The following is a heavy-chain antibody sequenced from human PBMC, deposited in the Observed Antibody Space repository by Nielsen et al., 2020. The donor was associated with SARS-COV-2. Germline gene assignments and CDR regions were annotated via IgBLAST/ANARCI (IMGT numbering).Heavy chain of an antibody. CDR3: AKDSGNWYLDL. Sequence: SETLSLTCAVYGGSFSGYYWSWIRQPPGKGLEWVGQINHSGSTKYNPSLKSRVTISVDTSKNQFSLKLSSMTAADTAVYYCAKDSGNWYLDLWGRGTLVTVSS. CDR1: GGSFSGYY. D-gene: IGHD6-25*01. CDR2: INHSGST. J-gene: IGHJ2*01. V-gene: IGHV4-34*01.